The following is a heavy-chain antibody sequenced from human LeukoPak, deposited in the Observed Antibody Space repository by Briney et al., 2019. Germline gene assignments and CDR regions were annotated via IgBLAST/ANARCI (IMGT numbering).Heavy chain of an antibody. V-gene: IGHV4-4*07. J-gene: IGHJ4*02. D-gene: IGHD6-6*01. CDR1: GGSISSYY. Sequence: SETLSLTCTVSGGSISSYYWNWIRQPAGKGLEWIGRIYTSVSTNYNPSLKSRVTISVDKSKNQFSLKLGSVTAADTAVYYCARHGPGAAPPVGRVFDYWGQGTLVTVSS. CDR3: ARHGPGAAPPVGRVFDY. CDR2: IYTSVST.